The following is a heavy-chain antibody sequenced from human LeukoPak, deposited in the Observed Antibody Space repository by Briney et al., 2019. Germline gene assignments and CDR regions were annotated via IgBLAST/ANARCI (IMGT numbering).Heavy chain of an antibody. V-gene: IGHV1-2*06. CDR3: ARAGYSYGSAWFDP. Sequence: ASVKVSCKASGYTFTGYYMHWVRQAPGQGLEWMGRINPNSGGTNYAQKFQGRVTMTTDTSTSTAYMELRSLRSDDTAVYYCARAGYSYGSAWFDPWGQGTLVTVSS. D-gene: IGHD5-18*01. J-gene: IGHJ5*02. CDR2: INPNSGGT. CDR1: GYTFTGYY.